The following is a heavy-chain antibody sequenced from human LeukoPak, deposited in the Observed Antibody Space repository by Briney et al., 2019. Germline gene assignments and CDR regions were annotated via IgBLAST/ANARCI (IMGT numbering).Heavy chain of an antibody. D-gene: IGHD6-6*01. CDR2: ISYDGSNK. CDR3: ARERSSLAGAFDI. Sequence: GRSLRLSCRASGYTFRSYGMHWVRQAPGKGLEWVAVISYDGSNKYYADSVKGRFTISRDNSKNTLYLQMNSLRAEDTAVYYCARERSSLAGAFDIWGQGTMVTVSS. V-gene: IGHV3-30*03. CDR1: GYTFRSYG. J-gene: IGHJ3*02.